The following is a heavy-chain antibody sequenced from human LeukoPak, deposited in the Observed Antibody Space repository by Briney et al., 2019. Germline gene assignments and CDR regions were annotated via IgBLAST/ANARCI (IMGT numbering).Heavy chain of an antibody. V-gene: IGHV4-59*01. CDR2: IYYSGST. J-gene: IGHJ6*03. CDR1: GGSISSYY. CDR3: ARASYYYDSSGYSDYYYYYMDV. Sequence: SETLSLTCTVSGGSISSYYWSWIRQPPGKGLEWIGYIYYSGSTNYNPSLKSRVTISVDTSKNQFSLKLSSVTAADTAVYYCARASYYYDSSGYSDYYYYYMDVWGKGTTVTISS. D-gene: IGHD3-22*01.